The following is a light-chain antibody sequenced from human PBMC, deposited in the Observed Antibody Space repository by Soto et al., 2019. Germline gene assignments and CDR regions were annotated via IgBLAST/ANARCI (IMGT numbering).Light chain of an antibody. CDR1: QSIDTY. V-gene: IGKV1-39*01. CDR2: ATS. Sequence: DIQMTQSPSSLSASVGDRVSITCRSSQSIDTYLSWYQQKPGKAPKVLIYATSTLQIGVPSRFSGSGSGTEFTLTISGLQPDDFAIYYCQQSFSSPRTFGLGTKVDI. J-gene: IGKJ1*01. CDR3: QQSFSSPRT.